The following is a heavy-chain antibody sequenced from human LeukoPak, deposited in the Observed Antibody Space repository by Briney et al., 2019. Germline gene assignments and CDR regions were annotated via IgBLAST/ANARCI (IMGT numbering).Heavy chain of an antibody. CDR2: IYTSGST. CDR1: GGSLSSGSYY. V-gene: IGHV4-61*02. J-gene: IGHJ4*02. Sequence: SQTLSLTCTVSGGSLSSGSYYWSWIRQPAGKGLEWIGRIYTSGSTNHNPSLKSRVTISVDPSKNQFSLKLSSVTAADTAVYYCARVDYYHRVDYWGQGTLVTVSS. D-gene: IGHD3-22*01. CDR3: ARVDYYHRVDY.